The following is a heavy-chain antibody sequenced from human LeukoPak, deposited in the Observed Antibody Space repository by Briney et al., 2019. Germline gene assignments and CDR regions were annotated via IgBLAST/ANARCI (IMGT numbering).Heavy chain of an antibody. J-gene: IGHJ4*02. CDR3: ARPFGKGWFLRDY. Sequence: TGGSLRPSCAASGFTISGFFMTWVRQAPGKGLEWVANIKEDGSEKYYVDSVRGRFTISRDNAKNSLYLQMNNLRAEDTAVYYCARPFGKGWFLRDYWGRGTLVTVSS. D-gene: IGHD3-22*01. CDR1: GFTISGFF. V-gene: IGHV3-7*01. CDR2: IKEDGSEK.